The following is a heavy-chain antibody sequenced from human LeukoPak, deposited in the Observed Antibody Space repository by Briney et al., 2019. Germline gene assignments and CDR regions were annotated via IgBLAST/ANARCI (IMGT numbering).Heavy chain of an antibody. Sequence: GGSLRLSCAASGFTFSNYWMHWVRQAPGKGLVWVSRINSDGSGTNYADSVKGRFTISRDDAKNILDLQMNSLRVEDTAVYYCTRDLGGATWGEWNYWGQGTLVTVSS. D-gene: IGHD1-26*01. CDR1: GFTFSNYW. CDR2: INSDGSGT. V-gene: IGHV3-74*01. J-gene: IGHJ4*02. CDR3: TRDLGGATWGEWNY.